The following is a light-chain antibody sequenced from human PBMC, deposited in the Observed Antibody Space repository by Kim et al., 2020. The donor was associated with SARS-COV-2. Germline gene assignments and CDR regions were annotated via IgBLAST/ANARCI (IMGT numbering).Light chain of an antibody. V-gene: IGKV1-5*01. CDR2: DVS. Sequence: DIQMTQSPSTLSASVGDRVTITCRASQSINNWLAWYQQKPGKAPKLLISDVSSLESGVPSRFSGSRSGTEFTLTISSLQPDDFATYYCQQYENYSWTFGQGTKVDIK. CDR3: QQYENYSWT. J-gene: IGKJ1*01. CDR1: QSINNW.